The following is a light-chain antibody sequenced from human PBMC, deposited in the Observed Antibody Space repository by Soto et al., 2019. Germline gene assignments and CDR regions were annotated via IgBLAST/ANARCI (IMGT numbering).Light chain of an antibody. CDR2: DVS. Sequence: DLQMTPSPSTRSAYVGDRVTITCRASQNIERWLAWYQQKPGKAPKLLLYDVSSLESGYPSRFSGSGSGTEFILTINGLQPDDFATYFCQQFKSGTWTSCQGTKVDI. V-gene: IGKV1-5*01. J-gene: IGKJ1*01. CDR3: QQFKSGTWT. CDR1: QNIERW.